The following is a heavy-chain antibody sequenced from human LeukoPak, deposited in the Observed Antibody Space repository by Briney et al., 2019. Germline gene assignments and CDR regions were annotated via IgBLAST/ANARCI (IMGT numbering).Heavy chain of an antibody. CDR2: IYTSGSI. CDR1: GASISSYH. Sequence: SETLSLTCSVSGASISSYHWSWIRQPAGKGLEWIGRIYTSGSIYYNPSLKSRVTMSTDTSKNQLSLKLSSVTAADTAVYYCAGAKGSNFDYWGQGTLVTVSS. V-gene: IGHV4-4*07. CDR3: AGAKGSNFDY. J-gene: IGHJ4*02.